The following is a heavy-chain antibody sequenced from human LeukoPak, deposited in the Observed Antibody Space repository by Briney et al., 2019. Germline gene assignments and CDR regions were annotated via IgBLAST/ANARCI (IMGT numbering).Heavy chain of an antibody. J-gene: IGHJ4*02. CDR1: GFTVSSDY. V-gene: IGHV3-66*02. CDR3: ARDFSATSRYNYYDNPLYY. D-gene: IGHD3-22*01. Sequence: GGSLRLSCAASGFTVSSDYINWVRQAPGKGLEWVSIIYNGVNTHYADSVKGRFTISRDNSKNTLYLQMNSLRAEDTAVYYCARDFSATSRYNYYDNPLYYWGQGTLVTVSS. CDR2: IYNGVNT.